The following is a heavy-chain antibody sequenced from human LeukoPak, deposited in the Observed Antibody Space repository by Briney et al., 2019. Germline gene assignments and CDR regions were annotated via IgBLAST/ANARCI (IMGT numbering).Heavy chain of an antibody. V-gene: IGHV3-7*01. CDR2: IRPDGGQE. CDR1: GFNFRNSW. D-gene: IGHD6-19*01. J-gene: IGHJ4*02. CDR3: ATSSDWAFDH. Sequence: GGPLRLSCAASGFNFRNSWMTCVRQAPGKGLEWVANIRPDGGQEQYADSLEGRITISRDNVRNSLSLQLNSLRTEDTAVYFCATSSDWAFDHWGQGTLVTVSS.